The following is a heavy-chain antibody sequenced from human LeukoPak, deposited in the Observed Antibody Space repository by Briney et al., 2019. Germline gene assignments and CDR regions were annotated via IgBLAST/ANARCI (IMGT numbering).Heavy chain of an antibody. CDR2: IYYSGST. CDR3: ARASIAAAEVIGYYFDY. J-gene: IGHJ4*02. V-gene: IGHV4-59*12. D-gene: IGHD6-13*01. CDR1: GGSISSYY. Sequence: SETLSLTCTVSGGSISSYYWSWIRQPPGKGLEWIGYIYYSGSTNYNPSLKSRVTISVDTSKSQFSLKLSSVTAADTAVYYCARASIAAAEVIGYYFDYWGQGTLVTVSS.